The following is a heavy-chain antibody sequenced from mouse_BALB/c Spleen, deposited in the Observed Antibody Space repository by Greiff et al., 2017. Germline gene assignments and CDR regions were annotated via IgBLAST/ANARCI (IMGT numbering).Heavy chain of an antibody. CDR3: ARASLLQPWFDY. V-gene: IGHV7-3*02. Sequence: EVKLEESGGGLVQPGGSLRLSCATSGFTFTDYYMSWVRQPPGKALEWLGFIRNKANGYTTEYSASVKGRFTISRDNSQSILYLQMNTLRAEDSATDYCARASLLQPWFDYWGQGTTLTVSS. D-gene: IGHD1-2*01. CDR1: GFTFTDYY. J-gene: IGHJ2*01. CDR2: IRNKANGYTT.